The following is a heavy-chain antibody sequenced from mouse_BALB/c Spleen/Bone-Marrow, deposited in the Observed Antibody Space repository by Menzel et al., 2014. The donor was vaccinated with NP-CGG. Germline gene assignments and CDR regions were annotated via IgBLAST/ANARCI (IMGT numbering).Heavy chain of an antibody. Sequence: QVHLQQSGPGLVQPSQSLSITCTVSGFSLTSYGVHWVRQSPGKGLEWLGVIWSGGSTDYNAAFISRLSISKDNSKSQVFFKMNSLQANDTAIHYCARTGFDYWGQGTTLTVSS. J-gene: IGHJ2*01. D-gene: IGHD4-1*01. CDR1: GFSLTSYG. CDR3: ARTGFDY. CDR2: IWSGGST. V-gene: IGHV2-2*02.